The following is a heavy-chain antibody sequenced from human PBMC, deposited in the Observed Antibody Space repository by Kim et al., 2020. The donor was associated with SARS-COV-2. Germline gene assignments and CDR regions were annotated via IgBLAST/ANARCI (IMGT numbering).Heavy chain of an antibody. CDR1: GFIFRTYA. J-gene: IGHJ6*02. CDR2: ISSSGGST. CDR3: VTDRGSSWNRYYYYGMDV. Sequence: GGSLRLSCSGSGFIFRTYAMHWVRQAPGKGLEYVSGISSSGGSTYYVDSVKGRFTISRDNSKNTLYLQMSSLRPEDTAVYYCVTDRGSSWNRYYYYGMDVWGQGTTVTVSS. V-gene: IGHV3-64D*09. D-gene: IGHD6-13*01.